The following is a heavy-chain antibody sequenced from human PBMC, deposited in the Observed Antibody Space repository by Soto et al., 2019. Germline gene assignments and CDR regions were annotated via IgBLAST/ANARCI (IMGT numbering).Heavy chain of an antibody. V-gene: IGHV1-69*13. CDR2: IIPIFGTA. Sequence: GASVKVSCKASGGTFSSYAISWVRQAPGQGLEWMGGIIPIFGTANYAQKFQGRVTITADESTSTAYMELSSLRSEDTAVCYCARGSRLAYCGGDCSNWFDPWGQGTLVTVS. D-gene: IGHD2-21*02. CDR1: GGTFSSYA. CDR3: ARGSRLAYCGGDCSNWFDP. J-gene: IGHJ5*02.